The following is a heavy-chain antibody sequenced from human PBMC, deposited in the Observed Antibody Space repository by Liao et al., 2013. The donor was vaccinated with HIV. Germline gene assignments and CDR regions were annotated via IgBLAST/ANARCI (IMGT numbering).Heavy chain of an antibody. CDR2: IYYIGST. Sequence: QVQLQESGPGLVKPSQTLSLTCTVSGGSITKNDYYGSWVRQSPGKGLEWIGYIYYIGSTYYNPSLKSRVFISVDTSKNQFSLKLMSVTAADAAMYYCVADEGAPLRLGFWGQGTLVTVSS. CDR1: GGSITKNDYY. CDR3: VADEGAPLRLGF. D-gene: IGHD2-15*01. J-gene: IGHJ4*02. V-gene: IGHV4-30-4*08.